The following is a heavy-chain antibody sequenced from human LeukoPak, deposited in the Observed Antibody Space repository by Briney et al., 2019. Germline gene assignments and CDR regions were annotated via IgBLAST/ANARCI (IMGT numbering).Heavy chain of an antibody. CDR3: ARDGITFGGVNPSPY. D-gene: IGHD3-16*01. Sequence: ASVKVSCKASGYTFTSYGISWVRQAPGQGLEWMGWISAYNGNTNYAQKLQGRVTMTTDTSTSTAYMELRSLRSDDTAVYYCARDGITFGGVNPSPYWGQGTLVTVSS. V-gene: IGHV1-18*04. J-gene: IGHJ4*02. CDR2: ISAYNGNT. CDR1: GYTFTSYG.